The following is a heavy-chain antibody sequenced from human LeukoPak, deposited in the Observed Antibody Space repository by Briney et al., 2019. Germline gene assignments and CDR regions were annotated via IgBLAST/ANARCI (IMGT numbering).Heavy chain of an antibody. Sequence: GGSLRLSCAASGFTFDDYAMHWVRQAPGKGLEWVSGISWNSGSIGYADSVKGRFTISRDNAKNSLYLQMNSLRAEDMALYYCAKGHSPNYYDSSGYYPDYFDYWGQGTLVTVSS. D-gene: IGHD3-22*01. V-gene: IGHV3-9*03. CDR2: ISWNSGSI. CDR3: AKGHSPNYYDSSGYYPDYFDY. CDR1: GFTFDDYA. J-gene: IGHJ4*02.